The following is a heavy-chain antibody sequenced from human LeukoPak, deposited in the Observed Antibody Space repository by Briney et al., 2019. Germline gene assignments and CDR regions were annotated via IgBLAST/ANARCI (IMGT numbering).Heavy chain of an antibody. CDR1: GFTFSSYA. Sequence: GRSLRLSCAASGFTFSSYAMHWVRQAPGKGLEWVAVISYDGSNEYYADSVKGRFTTSRDNSKNTLYLQMNSLRAEDTAVYYCARDRSQVPADLYYYYYGMDVWGKGTTVTVSS. D-gene: IGHD2-2*01. CDR2: ISYDGSNE. CDR3: ARDRSQVPADLYYYYYGMDV. V-gene: IGHV3-30*04. J-gene: IGHJ6*04.